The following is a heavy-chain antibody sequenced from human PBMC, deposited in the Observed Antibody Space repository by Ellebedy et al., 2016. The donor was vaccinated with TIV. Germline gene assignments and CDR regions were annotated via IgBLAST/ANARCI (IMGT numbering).Heavy chain of an antibody. V-gene: IGHV3-48*03. CDR3: ARADSWGYSNYFDH. Sequence: GGSLKISCVASGFTFSSYEMNWVRQAPGKGLEWVSWSRGGVNSMYYADSVKGRFTISRDNAKNSLFLQMNSLRTEDTAVYFCARADSWGYSNYFDHWGQGALVTVAS. CDR2: SRGGVNSM. J-gene: IGHJ4*02. CDR1: GFTFSSYE. D-gene: IGHD5-12*01.